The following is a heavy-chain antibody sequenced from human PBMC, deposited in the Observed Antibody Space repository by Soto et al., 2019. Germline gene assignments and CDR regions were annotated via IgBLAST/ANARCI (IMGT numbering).Heavy chain of an antibody. CDR1: GFTFSSYA. CDR3: AKDVVKIVGVIADVYYYYGMDV. J-gene: IGHJ6*02. CDR2: ISGSGGST. Sequence: WGSLRLSCAASGFTFSSYAMSWVRQAPGKGLEWGSAISGSGGSTYYADSGKGRFTISRDNSKHTLYLQMNSLRAEDTAVYYCAKDVVKIVGVIADVYYYYGMDVWGQGTTVTVS. D-gene: IGHD3-22*01. V-gene: IGHV3-23*01.